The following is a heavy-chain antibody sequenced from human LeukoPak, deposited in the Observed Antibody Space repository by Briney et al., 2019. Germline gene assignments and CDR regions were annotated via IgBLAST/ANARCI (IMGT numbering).Heavy chain of an antibody. CDR2: ISAYNGNT. J-gene: IGHJ6*03. V-gene: IGHV1-18*01. Sequence: ASVKVSCKASGYTFTSYGISWVRQAPGQGLEWMGWISAYNGNTNYAQKLQGRVTMTTDTSTSTAYMELRSLRSDDTAVYYCARAGPYSSGWLRSGYYYYYMDVWGKGTTVTVSS. D-gene: IGHD6-19*01. CDR3: ARAGPYSSGWLRSGYYYYYMDV. CDR1: GYTFTSYG.